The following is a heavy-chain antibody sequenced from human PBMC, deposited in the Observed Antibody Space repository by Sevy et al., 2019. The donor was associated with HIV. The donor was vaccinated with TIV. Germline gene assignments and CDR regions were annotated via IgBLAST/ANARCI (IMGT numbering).Heavy chain of an antibody. J-gene: IGHJ4*02. CDR1: GGTISSSSYR. V-gene: IGHV4-39*01. CDR2: IYHTGAA. D-gene: IGHD3-10*01. Sequence: SETLSLTCTVSGGTISSSSYRWSWIRQPPGKGLEWVGSIYHTGAADDNPSLKRRVTMSVDTSKNQFSLQVGSVTAADTAVYYCARWYGNNFDYWGQRALVTVSS. CDR3: ARWYGNNFDY.